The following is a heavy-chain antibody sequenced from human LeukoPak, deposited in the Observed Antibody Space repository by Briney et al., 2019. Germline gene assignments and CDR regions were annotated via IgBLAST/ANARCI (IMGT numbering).Heavy chain of an antibody. CDR2: IIPIFGTA. Sequence: EASVKVSCKASGGTFSRYAISWVRQAPGQGLECMGGIIPIFGTANYAQKLQGRITITADDSTSTAYMALSSLRSEATAVYYCARIYLKRDYYDSSAYFSFDYWGRGPLVTVSS. J-gene: IGHJ4*02. CDR1: GGTFSRYA. CDR3: ARIYLKRDYYDSSAYFSFDY. V-gene: IGHV1-69*13. D-gene: IGHD3-22*01.